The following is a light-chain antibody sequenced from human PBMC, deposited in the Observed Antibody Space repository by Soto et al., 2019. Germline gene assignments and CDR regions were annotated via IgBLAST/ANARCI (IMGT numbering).Light chain of an antibody. J-gene: IGKJ5*01. CDR2: SAS. CDR3: QYYGSTRNT. CDR1: ESVTSSH. V-gene: IGKV3-20*01. Sequence: EIVLTQSPDTLCLSPGERATLSCRASESVTSSHIAWYQQKPGQAPRLLIYSASSRATGIPDRFSGSGSGTDFTLTIRTLEPEDFAVYYCQYYGSTRNTFGQGTRLEIK.